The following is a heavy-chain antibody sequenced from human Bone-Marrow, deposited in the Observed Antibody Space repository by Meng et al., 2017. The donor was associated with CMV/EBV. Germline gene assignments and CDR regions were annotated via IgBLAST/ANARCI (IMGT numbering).Heavy chain of an antibody. J-gene: IGHJ6*02. CDR2: IIPIFGTA. D-gene: IGHD5-18*01. Sequence: SVKVSCKASGGTFSSYAISGVRQAPGQGLEWMGGIIPIFGTANYAQKFQGRVTITTDESTSTAYMGLTSLRSEDTAVYYRARAPDGYSYGSFSDIGYYYGMDVWGQGTTVTVSS. V-gene: IGHV1-69*05. CDR1: GGTFSSYA. CDR3: ARAPDGYSYGSFSDIGYYYGMDV.